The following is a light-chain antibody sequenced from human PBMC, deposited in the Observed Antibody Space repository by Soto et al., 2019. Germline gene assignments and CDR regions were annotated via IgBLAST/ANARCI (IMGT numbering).Light chain of an antibody. Sequence: QSALTQPASVSGAPGQSITISCTGTSNDVGAYNYVSWYQQYPGKAHKLMIYDVTHRPSGVSNRFSGSKSGSTASLTISGLQAEDEADYYCSSYTSSNTLVLFGGGTKLNVL. CDR2: DVT. CDR3: SSYTSSNTLVL. J-gene: IGLJ3*02. CDR1: SNDVGAYNY. V-gene: IGLV2-14*01.